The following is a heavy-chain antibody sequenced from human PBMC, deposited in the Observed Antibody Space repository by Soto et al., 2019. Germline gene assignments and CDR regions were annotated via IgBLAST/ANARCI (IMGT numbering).Heavy chain of an antibody. V-gene: IGHV1-3*01. CDR2: INVGNGNA. CDR3: ARDPYTSGWHHDAFDI. D-gene: IGHD6-19*01. CDR1: GYTFTTSA. Sequence: ASVKVSCKASGYTFTTSAIHWVRQAPGQRLEWMGWINVGNGNAKYSQKFQGRVTITRDTSASAAYMELRSLRSEDTAVYYCARDPYTSGWHHDAFDIWGQGTLVTASS. J-gene: IGHJ3*02.